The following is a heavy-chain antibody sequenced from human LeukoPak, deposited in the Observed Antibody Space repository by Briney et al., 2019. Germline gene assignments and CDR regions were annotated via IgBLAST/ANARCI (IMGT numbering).Heavy chain of an antibody. J-gene: IGHJ4*02. CDR1: GFTFSDYA. D-gene: IGHD3-22*01. V-gene: IGHV3-30-3*01. CDR3: ARDGAEHYYESSGYFDS. CDR2: ISHDGSKK. Sequence: GGSLRLSCAASGFTFSDYAIHLVRQAPGKGLEWVAVISHDGSKKYYADSVKGRFTISRDSSRNTVYLQVKSLRAEDTAVYYCARDGAEHYYESSGYFDSWGQGTLVTVSS.